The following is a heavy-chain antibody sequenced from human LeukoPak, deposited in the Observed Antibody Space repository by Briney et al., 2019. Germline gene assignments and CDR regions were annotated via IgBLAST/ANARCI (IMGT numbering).Heavy chain of an antibody. CDR3: ARHRGGSSPSVFDS. J-gene: IGHJ4*02. V-gene: IGHV4-39*01. D-gene: IGHD2-15*01. CDR2: VYYSGST. Sequence: SETLSLTCTVSGGSVSSSSYYWGWIRQPPGKGLEWIGSVYYSGSTYYNPSLKSRVTISVDTSKNQFSLKMSSVTAADTTLFYCARHRGGSSPSVFDSWGQGTLVTASS. CDR1: GGSVSSSSYY.